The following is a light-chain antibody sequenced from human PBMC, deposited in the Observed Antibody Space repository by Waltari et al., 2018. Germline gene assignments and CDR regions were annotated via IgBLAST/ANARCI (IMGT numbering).Light chain of an antibody. CDR3: QEFNKLPPAEG. J-gene: IGKJ2*03. CDR2: GTF. CDR1: QSVSTF. V-gene: IGKV3-15*01. Sequence: ETVLTQSPAILSVSPGEVVTLSCRASQSVSTFLAWYQQKPGQAPRLLIYGTFTRATGGSARFRGRWDGTEFTLTLPNLQFEGSGSYFRQEFNKLPPAEGFWQGNKVEIK.